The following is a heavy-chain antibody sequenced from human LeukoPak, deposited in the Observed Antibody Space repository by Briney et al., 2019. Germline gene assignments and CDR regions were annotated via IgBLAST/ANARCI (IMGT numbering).Heavy chain of an antibody. CDR1: GYGFTNFW. D-gene: IGHD3-16*01. V-gene: IGHV5-51*01. CDR3: AAGGASAP. J-gene: IGHJ5*02. Sequence: GESLKISCKGSGYGFTNFWIGWVRQMPGKGLEWMGVISPGDSGIRYSPSFQGQVTISVDKSISTAYLQWSSLKASDSAMYYCAAGGASAPWGQGTLVTVSS. CDR2: ISPGDSGI.